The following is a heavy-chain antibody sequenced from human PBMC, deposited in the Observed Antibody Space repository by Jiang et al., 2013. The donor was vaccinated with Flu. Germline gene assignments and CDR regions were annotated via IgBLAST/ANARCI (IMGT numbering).Heavy chain of an antibody. Sequence: WVSSISSSSSYIYYADSVKGRFTISRDNAKNSLYLQMNSLRAEDTAVYYCARDCSSTSCYGAFDIWGQGTMVTVSS. D-gene: IGHD2-2*01. CDR3: ARDCSSTSCYGAFDI. V-gene: IGHV3-21*01. J-gene: IGHJ3*02. CDR2: ISSSSSYI.